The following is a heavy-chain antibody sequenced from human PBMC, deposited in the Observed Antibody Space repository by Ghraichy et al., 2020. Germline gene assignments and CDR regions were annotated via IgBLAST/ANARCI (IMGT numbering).Heavy chain of an antibody. Sequence: GESLRLSCAASGFTFSSYSMNWVRQAPGKGLEWVSYISSSSTIYYADSVKGRFTISRDNAKNSLYLQMNSLRAEDTAVYYCARENSPEYGDYDRTDYYYYYGMDVWGQGTTVTVSS. CDR2: ISSSSTI. V-gene: IGHV3-48*01. CDR3: ARENSPEYGDYDRTDYYYYYGMDV. CDR1: GFTFSSYS. J-gene: IGHJ6*02. D-gene: IGHD4-17*01.